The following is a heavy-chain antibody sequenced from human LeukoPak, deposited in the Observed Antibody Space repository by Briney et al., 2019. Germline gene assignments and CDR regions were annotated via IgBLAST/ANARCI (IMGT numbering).Heavy chain of an antibody. J-gene: IGHJ5*02. V-gene: IGHV1-18*01. CDR1: GYTFTSYG. Sequence: GASVKVSCKASGYTFTSYGISWVRQAPGQGLEWMGWISAYNGNTNYAQKLQGRVTMTTDTSTSTAYMELRSLRSDDTAVYYCARDAGLWFGELAGDWFDPWGQGTLVTVSS. D-gene: IGHD3-10*01. CDR2: ISAYNGNT. CDR3: ARDAGLWFGELAGDWFDP.